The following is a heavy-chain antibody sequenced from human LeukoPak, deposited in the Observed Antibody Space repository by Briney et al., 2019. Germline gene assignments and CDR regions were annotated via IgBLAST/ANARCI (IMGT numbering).Heavy chain of an antibody. CDR1: GFTFSDYY. Sequence: GGSLRLSCAASGFTFSDYYMSWIRQAPGKGLEWVSYISSSGSTIYYADSVKGRFTISRDNAKNSLYLQMNSLRAEDTAVYYCARDIHDYVWGSYRARYYGMNVWGQGTTVTVSS. V-gene: IGHV3-11*01. D-gene: IGHD3-16*02. CDR2: ISSSGSTI. CDR3: ARDIHDYVWGSYRARYYGMNV. J-gene: IGHJ6*02.